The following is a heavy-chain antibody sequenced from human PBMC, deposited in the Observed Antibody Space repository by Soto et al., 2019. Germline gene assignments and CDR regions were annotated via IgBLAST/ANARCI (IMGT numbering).Heavy chain of an antibody. CDR3: ASQRGTIFGVVTRLDMDV. Sequence: GGSLRLSCAASGFTVSSNYMSWVRQAPGKGLEWVSVIYSGGSTYYADSVKGRFTISRDNSKNTLYLQMNSLRAEDTAVYYCASQRGTIFGVVTRLDMDVWGKGTTVTVSS. D-gene: IGHD3-3*01. J-gene: IGHJ6*03. V-gene: IGHV3-66*04. CDR1: GFTVSSNY. CDR2: IYSGGST.